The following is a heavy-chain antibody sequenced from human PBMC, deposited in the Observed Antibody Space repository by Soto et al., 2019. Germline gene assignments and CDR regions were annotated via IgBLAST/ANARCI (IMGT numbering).Heavy chain of an antibody. V-gene: IGHV4-59*01. D-gene: IGHD1-26*01. CDR1: GGSISSYY. J-gene: IGHJ4*02. CDR2: IYYSGST. Sequence: PSETLSLTCTFSGGSISSYYWSLIRQPPGKGLEWIGYIYYSGSTNYNPSLKSRVTISVDTSKNQFSLKLSSVTAADTAVYYCARSGSYFNYLDYWGQGTLVTVSS. CDR3: ARSGSYFNYLDY.